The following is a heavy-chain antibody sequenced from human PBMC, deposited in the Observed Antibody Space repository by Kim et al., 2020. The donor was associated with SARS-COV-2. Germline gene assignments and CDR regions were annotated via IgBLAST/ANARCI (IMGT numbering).Heavy chain of an antibody. V-gene: IGHV4-30-2*01. D-gene: IGHD4-17*01. CDR2: IYHSGST. CDR3: ARENGDYADY. CDR1: GGSISSGGYS. Sequence: SETLSLTCAVSGGSISSGGYSWSWIRQPPGKGLEWIGYIYHSGSTYYNPSLKSRVTISVDRSKNQFSLKLSSVTAADTAVYYCARENGDYADYWGQGTLVTVSS. J-gene: IGHJ4*02.